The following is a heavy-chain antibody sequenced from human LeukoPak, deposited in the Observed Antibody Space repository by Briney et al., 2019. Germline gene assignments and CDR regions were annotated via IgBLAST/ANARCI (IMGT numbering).Heavy chain of an antibody. V-gene: IGHV3-23*01. J-gene: IGHJ4*02. D-gene: IGHD6-6*01. CDR1: GFTFNNYA. CDR3: ARGTGIARPDY. Sequence: GGSLRLSCAASGFTFNNYAMTWVRQAPGKGLEWVSAISNSGGNTYYADSLKGRFTISRDNSNNTLYLQMYGLRAEDTAVYYCARGTGIARPDYWGQGTLVTVSS. CDR2: ISNSGGNT.